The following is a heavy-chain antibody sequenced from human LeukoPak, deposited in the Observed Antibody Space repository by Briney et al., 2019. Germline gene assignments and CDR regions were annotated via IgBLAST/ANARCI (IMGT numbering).Heavy chain of an antibody. Sequence: PGGSLRLSCGGSGFTFSHAWMTWVRQGPGKGLEWVGRIKSKTDGGTTDYTAPVKGRFTISRDDSVNTLYLQMNSLKTEDTAAYYCTVDTNTDSHYFWGQGTLVTVSS. J-gene: IGHJ4*02. CDR3: TVDTNTDSHYF. CDR1: GFTFSHAW. V-gene: IGHV3-15*01. CDR2: IKSKTDGGTT. D-gene: IGHD2-8*01.